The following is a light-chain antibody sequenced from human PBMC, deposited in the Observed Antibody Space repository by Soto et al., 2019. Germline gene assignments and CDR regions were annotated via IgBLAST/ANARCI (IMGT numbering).Light chain of an antibody. J-gene: IGKJ2*01. CDR1: QSISGW. CDR3: QQYYGSPYT. Sequence: DIQMTQSPSTLSPSVGDRVTVTCRASQSISGWLAWYQQKPGKAPNLLIFEASSLESGVPSRFSGSGSGTEFTLTISSLQPDDFATYFCQQYYGSPYTFGQGTKLEIK. CDR2: EAS. V-gene: IGKV1-5*01.